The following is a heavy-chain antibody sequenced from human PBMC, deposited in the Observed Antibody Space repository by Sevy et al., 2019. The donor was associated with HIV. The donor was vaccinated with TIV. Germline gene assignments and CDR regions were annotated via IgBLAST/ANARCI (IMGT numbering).Heavy chain of an antibody. CDR3: ITVGGGRGY. J-gene: IGHJ4*02. CDR2: IKGKTDGGTT. D-gene: IGHD2-15*01. Sequence: GGSLRLSCAASGFTFSNAWMNWVRQAPGKGLEWVGRIKGKTDGGTTDYAAPVKGRFTISRDDSKNTLYLQMNSLKTEDTAVYYCITVGGGRGYWGQGTLVTVSS. V-gene: IGHV3-15*07. CDR1: GFTFSNAW.